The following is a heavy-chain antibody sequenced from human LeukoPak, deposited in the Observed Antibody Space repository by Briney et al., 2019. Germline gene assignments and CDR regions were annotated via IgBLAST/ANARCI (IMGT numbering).Heavy chain of an antibody. CDR1: GGSISSGGHS. J-gene: IGHJ4*02. Sequence: SQTLSLTCAVSGGSISSGGHSWSWIRQPPGKGLEWIGYIYHSGSTYYNPSLKSRVTISVDRSKNQFSLKLSSVTAADTAVYYCARGVGYCSSTSCYAYFDYWGQGTLVTVSS. CDR3: ARGVGYCSSTSCYAYFDY. D-gene: IGHD2-2*01. V-gene: IGHV4-30-2*01. CDR2: IYHSGST.